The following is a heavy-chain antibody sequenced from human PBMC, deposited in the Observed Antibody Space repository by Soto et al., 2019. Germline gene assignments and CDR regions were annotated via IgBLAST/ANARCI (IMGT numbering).Heavy chain of an antibody. CDR2: INHSGST. Sequence: SETLPLTCAAYGGSFRGYYWSWIRQPPGKRLEWIGEINHSGSTNYNPSLKRRVTISVDTSKNQFSLKLSSVTAADTAVYYCARAVGVVAATRRRWFDPWGRGTLVTVS. J-gene: IGHJ5*02. CDR3: ARAVGVVAATRRRWFDP. CDR1: GGSFRGYY. V-gene: IGHV4-34*01. D-gene: IGHD2-15*01.